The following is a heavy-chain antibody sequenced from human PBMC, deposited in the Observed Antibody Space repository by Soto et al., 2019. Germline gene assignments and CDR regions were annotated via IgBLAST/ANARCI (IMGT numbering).Heavy chain of an antibody. CDR2: ISSSGSTI. CDR1: GFTFSDYY. Sequence: GGSLRLSCAASGFTFSDYYMSWIRQAPGKGLEWVSYISSSGSTIYYADSVKGRFTISRDNAKNSLYLQINSLRAEDTAVYYCARTQMTPVLYYFDYWGQGTLVTVSS. J-gene: IGHJ4*02. CDR3: ARTQMTPVLYYFDY. V-gene: IGHV3-11*01.